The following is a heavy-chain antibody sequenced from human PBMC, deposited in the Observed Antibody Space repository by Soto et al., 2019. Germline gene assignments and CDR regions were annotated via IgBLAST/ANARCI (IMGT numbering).Heavy chain of an antibody. D-gene: IGHD2-8*02. V-gene: IGHV4-30-4*01. CDR2: IYYSGST. CDR3: ARDKITGLFDY. J-gene: IGHJ4*02. Sequence: PSETLSLTCTVSGGSISSGDYYWSWIRQPPGKSLEWIGYIYYSGSTYYNPSLKSRVTISVDTSKNQFSLKLTSVTAADTVVYYCARDKITGLFDYWGQGTLVTVSS. CDR1: GGSISSGDYY.